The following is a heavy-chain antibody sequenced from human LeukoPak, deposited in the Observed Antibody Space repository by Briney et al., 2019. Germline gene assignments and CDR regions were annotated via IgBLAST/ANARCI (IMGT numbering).Heavy chain of an antibody. Sequence: PSETLSLTCTVSGGSISSGGYYWSWIRQHPGKGLEWIGYIYYSGSTYYNPSLKSRVTISVDTPKNQFSLKLSSVTAADTAVYYCARESHSWDYYDSSGFYYGMDVWGQGTTVTVSS. D-gene: IGHD3-22*01. J-gene: IGHJ6*02. CDR2: IYYSGST. V-gene: IGHV4-31*03. CDR3: ARESHSWDYYDSSGFYYGMDV. CDR1: GGSISSGGYY.